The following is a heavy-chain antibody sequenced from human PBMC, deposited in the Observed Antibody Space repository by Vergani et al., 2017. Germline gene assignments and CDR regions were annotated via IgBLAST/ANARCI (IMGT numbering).Heavy chain of an antibody. CDR3: ASRKDYDGSGSPVGDAFDI. CDR2: IYYSGST. CDR1: GGSISSHY. V-gene: IGHV4-59*11. Sequence: QVQLQQWGAGLLKPSETLSLTCAVSGGSISSHYWSWIRQPPGKGLEWIGYIYYSGSTNYNPSLKSRVTISVDTSKNQFSLKLSSVTAADTAVYYCASRKDYDGSGSPVGDAFDIWGQGTMVTVSS. J-gene: IGHJ3*02. D-gene: IGHD3-10*01.